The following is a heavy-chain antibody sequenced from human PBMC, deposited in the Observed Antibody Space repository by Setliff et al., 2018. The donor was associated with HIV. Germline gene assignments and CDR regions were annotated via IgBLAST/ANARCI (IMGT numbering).Heavy chain of an antibody. Sequence: PSETLSLTCTVSGGSISSSSYYWGWIRQPPGKGLEWIGTIYYSGSTYYNPSLKSRVTISVDTSKNQFSLKLSSVTAADTAVYYCARGGAGYPAKGRAMDVWGQGTTVTVSS. J-gene: IGHJ6*02. CDR2: IYYSGST. V-gene: IGHV4-39*07. CDR3: ARGGAGYPAKGRAMDV. CDR1: GGSISSSSYY. D-gene: IGHD1-26*01.